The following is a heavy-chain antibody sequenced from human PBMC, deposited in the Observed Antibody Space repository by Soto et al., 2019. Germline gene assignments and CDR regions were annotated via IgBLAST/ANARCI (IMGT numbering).Heavy chain of an antibody. J-gene: IGHJ4*02. Sequence: QLQLQESGPGLVKPSETLSLTCTVSGGSISSSSYYWGWIRQPPGKGLEWIGSIYYSGSTYYNPSLKSRVTISVDTSKNQFSLKRSSVTAADTAVYYCARRYADACYFDYWGQGTLVTVSS. V-gene: IGHV4-39*01. CDR2: IYYSGST. D-gene: IGHD3-16*01. CDR1: GGSISSSSYY. CDR3: ARRYADACYFDY.